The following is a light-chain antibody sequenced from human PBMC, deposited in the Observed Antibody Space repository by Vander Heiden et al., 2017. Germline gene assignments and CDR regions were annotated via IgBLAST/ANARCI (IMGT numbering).Light chain of an antibody. CDR1: QGIAND. V-gene: IGKV1-6*01. J-gene: IGKJ1*01. Sequence: AIQMTQSPSSLSASLGDSVTITCRASQGIANDLGWYQQKPGKALKLLIYGASTLQTGVPSRFTGSGSGADFILTISSLQPEDFATYYCLHDYNYPWTFGQGTKVEV. CDR2: GAS. CDR3: LHDYNYPWT.